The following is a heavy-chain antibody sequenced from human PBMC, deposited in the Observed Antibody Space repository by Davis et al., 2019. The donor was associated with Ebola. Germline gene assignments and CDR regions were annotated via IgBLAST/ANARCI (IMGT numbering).Heavy chain of an antibody. CDR2: LFYTGHA. J-gene: IGHJ4*02. V-gene: IGHV4-59*01. CDR3: ATSKNIVATLFDY. D-gene: IGHD5-12*01. CDR1: GGPISSDY. Sequence: PSETLSLTCTVSGGPISSDYWSWIRQPPGKGLEWIGHLFYTGHATYNPSLKVRVTISVATSKNQFSLKLSSVTAADTAVYYCATSKNIVATLFDYWGQGTLVTVSS.